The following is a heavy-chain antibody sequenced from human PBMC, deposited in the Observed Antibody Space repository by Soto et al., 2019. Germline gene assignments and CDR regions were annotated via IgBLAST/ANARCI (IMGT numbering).Heavy chain of an antibody. CDR1: GGSFRRHA. CDR3: ARDPAPTVTTLGYGLDV. V-gene: IGHV1-69*01. J-gene: IGHJ6*02. Sequence: QVQLMQSGPEVKMPGSSVKVSCRASGGSFRRHAISWVRQAPGQGLEWMGGIIPVFDTANYAPKFQGRFTVTADESTKTVYMDLTSLTSEDTAVYYCARDPAPTVTTLGYGLDVWGQGTTVTV. D-gene: IGHD4-17*01. CDR2: IIPVFDTA.